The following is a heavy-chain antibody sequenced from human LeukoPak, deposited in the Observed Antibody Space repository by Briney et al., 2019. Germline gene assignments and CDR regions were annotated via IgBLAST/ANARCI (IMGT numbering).Heavy chain of an antibody. V-gene: IGHV3-20*04. J-gene: IGHJ4*02. Sequence: GGSLRLSCAASGFTFDDYGMSWVRQAPGKGLEWVSGINWNGGSTGYADSVKGRFTISRDNAKNSLYLQMNSLRAEDTALYYCARGHGGSGSLDYFDYWGQGTLVTVSS. D-gene: IGHD3-10*01. CDR2: INWNGGST. CDR3: ARGHGGSGSLDYFDY. CDR1: GFTFDDYG.